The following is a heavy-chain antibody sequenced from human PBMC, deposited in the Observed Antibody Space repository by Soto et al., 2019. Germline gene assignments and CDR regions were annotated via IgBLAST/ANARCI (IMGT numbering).Heavy chain of an antibody. CDR1: GGTFSSYA. CDR3: ARAAGERLYSYGYATEYYYYGMDV. J-gene: IGHJ6*02. D-gene: IGHD5-18*01. CDR2: IIPIFGTA. V-gene: IGHV1-69*06. Sequence: LVKVSCKASGGTFSSYAISWVRPEPGQGLEWMGGIIPIFGTANYAQKFQGRATITADKSTSTAYMELSSLRSDDTAVYYCARAAGERLYSYGYATEYYYYGMDVWGRGTTVTFS.